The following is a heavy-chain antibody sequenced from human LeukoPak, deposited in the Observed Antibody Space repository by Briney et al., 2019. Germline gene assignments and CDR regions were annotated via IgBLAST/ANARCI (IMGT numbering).Heavy chain of an antibody. J-gene: IGHJ5*02. CDR2: IYNDGTT. CDR3: ANLDGRGNIP. CDR1: GFTVSSNY. Sequence: GGSLRLSCAASGFTVSSNYMSWVRQAPGKGLEGVSVIYNDGTTYYADSVKGRFTISRDNSKNTVYLQMNSLRAEDTAVYYCANLDGRGNIPWGQGTLVTVSS. D-gene: IGHD3/OR15-3a*01. V-gene: IGHV3-66*01.